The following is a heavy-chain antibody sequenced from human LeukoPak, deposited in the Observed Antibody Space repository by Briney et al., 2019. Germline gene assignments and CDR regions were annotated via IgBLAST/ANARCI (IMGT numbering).Heavy chain of an antibody. V-gene: IGHV3-30-3*01. J-gene: IGHJ4*02. CDR1: GLTLSSYA. CDR3: ASSVTGIAAAGYFDY. D-gene: IGHD6-13*01. Sequence: GGSLRLSCAASGLTLSSYAMHWVRQAPGKGLEWVAVISYDGSNKYYADSVKGRFTISRDNSKNTLYLQMNSLRAEDTAVYYCASSVTGIAAAGYFDYWGQGTLVTVSS. CDR2: ISYDGSNK.